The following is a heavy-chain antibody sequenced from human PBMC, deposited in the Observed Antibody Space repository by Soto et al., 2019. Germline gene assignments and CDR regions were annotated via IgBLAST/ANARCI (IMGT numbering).Heavy chain of an antibody. CDR2: VNQDGSVK. J-gene: IGHJ5*02. V-gene: IGHV3-7*04. CDR3: VRAIATTGSS. CDR1: GFSLSSYW. D-gene: IGHD1-1*01. Sequence: EGQLGESGGGLVQPGGSLRLSCAASGFSLSSYWMNWVRQAPGKGLEWVANVNQDGSVKYYVDSVKGRFTVSRDNAKNSLNLQMNSLRVEDTAVYYCVRAIATTGSSWGLGTLVTVSS.